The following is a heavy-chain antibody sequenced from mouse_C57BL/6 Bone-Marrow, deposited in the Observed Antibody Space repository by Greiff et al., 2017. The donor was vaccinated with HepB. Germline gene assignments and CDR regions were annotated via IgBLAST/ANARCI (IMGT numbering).Heavy chain of an antibody. CDR2: ISDGGSYT. V-gene: IGHV5-4*01. J-gene: IGHJ4*01. CDR1: GFTFSSYA. D-gene: IGHD1-1*02. CDR3: ARLWSYYAMDY. Sequence: EVQRVESGGGLVKPGGSLKLSCAASGFTFSSYAMSWVRQTPEKRLEWVATISDGGSYTYYPDNVKGRFPISRDNAKNNLYLQMSHLKSEDTAMYYCARLWSYYAMDYWGQGTSVTVSS.